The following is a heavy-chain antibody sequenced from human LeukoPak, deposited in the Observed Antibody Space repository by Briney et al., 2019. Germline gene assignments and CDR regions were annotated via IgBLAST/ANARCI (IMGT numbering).Heavy chain of an antibody. D-gene: IGHD2-15*01. J-gene: IGHJ5*02. CDR1: GGSISSSNW. Sequence: SETLSLTCAVSGGSISSSNWWSWVLQPPGKGLEWIVYIYHSGSTYYNPSLKSRVTISVDRSKNQFSLKLGSVTAADTAVYYCARDAYCSGGSCSPYNWFDPWGQGTLVTVSS. CDR3: ARDAYCSGGSCSPYNWFDP. CDR2: IYHSGST. V-gene: IGHV4-4*02.